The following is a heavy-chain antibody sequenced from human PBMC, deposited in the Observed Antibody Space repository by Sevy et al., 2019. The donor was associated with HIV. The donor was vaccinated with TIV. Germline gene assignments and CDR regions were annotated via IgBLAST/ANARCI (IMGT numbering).Heavy chain of an antibody. CDR1: GFTFSSYS. Sequence: GGSLRLSCVASGFTFSSYSMHWVRQAPGKGLEWVANIKQDGSEKYYVGSMKGRFTISRDNAKNTVYLQMNSLRAEDTGVYYCAGRSFDYWGQGTLVTVSS. CDR2: IKQDGSEK. V-gene: IGHV3-7*01. J-gene: IGHJ4*02. CDR3: AGRSFDY.